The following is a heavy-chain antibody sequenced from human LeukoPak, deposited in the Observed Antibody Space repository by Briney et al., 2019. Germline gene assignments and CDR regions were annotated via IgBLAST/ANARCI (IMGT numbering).Heavy chain of an antibody. J-gene: IGHJ4*02. Sequence: KASETLSLTCTVSGDSISSSSYYWGWIRQPPGKGLESIGSLYYSGSTYYNPSLKSRVTISGDTSKNHFSLNLRSMQASDTAVYYCARAFCVGECFVLHIFFNSWGQGTLVTVSS. D-gene: IGHD2-21*01. CDR1: GDSISSSSYY. V-gene: IGHV4-39*02. CDR3: ARAFCVGECFVLHIFFNS. CDR2: LYYSGST.